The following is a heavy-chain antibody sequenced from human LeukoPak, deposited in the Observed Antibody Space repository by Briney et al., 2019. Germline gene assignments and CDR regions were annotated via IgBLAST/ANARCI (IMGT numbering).Heavy chain of an antibody. Sequence: SETLSLTCTVSGFSISSGYYWAWIRQPPGKGLEWIGSIYHSGSTYYNPSLKSRVTVSVDTSKNQFSLRLSSVTAADTAVYYCARSAHSSGWYDYWGQGTLVTVSS. D-gene: IGHD6-19*01. CDR2: IYHSGST. J-gene: IGHJ4*02. CDR3: ARSAHSSGWYDY. V-gene: IGHV4-38-2*02. CDR1: GFSISSGYY.